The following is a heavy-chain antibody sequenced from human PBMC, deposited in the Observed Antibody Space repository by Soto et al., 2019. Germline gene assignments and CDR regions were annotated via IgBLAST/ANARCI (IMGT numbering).Heavy chain of an antibody. CDR1: GYTFISST. V-gene: IGHV1-3*01. CDR2: INAGNGNT. D-gene: IGHD6-13*01. J-gene: IGHJ5*02. CDR3: VRRHVSATGIDWFDP. Sequence: GASVKVSCKASGYTFISSTMHWVRQAPGQRLEWMGWINAGNGNTKYSQNFQGRVTITRDTSANTAYMELSSLRSEDTAVYYCVRRHVSATGIDWFDPWGQGTLVTVSS.